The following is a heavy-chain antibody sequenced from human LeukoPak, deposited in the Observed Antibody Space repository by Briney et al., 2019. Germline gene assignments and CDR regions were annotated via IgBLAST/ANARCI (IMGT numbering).Heavy chain of an antibody. CDR3: ARVVGLTGYSSSWYSGYYYYMDV. J-gene: IGHJ6*03. V-gene: IGHV1-69*06. CDR1: GYTFNNYG. CDR2: IIPIFGTT. Sequence: EASVKVSCEASGYTFNNYGITWVRQAPGQGLEWMGGIIPIFGTTNYAQKFQDRVTITADKSTSTAYMELSSLRSEDTAVYYCARVVGLTGYSSSWYSGYYYYMDVWGKGTTVTVSS. D-gene: IGHD6-13*01.